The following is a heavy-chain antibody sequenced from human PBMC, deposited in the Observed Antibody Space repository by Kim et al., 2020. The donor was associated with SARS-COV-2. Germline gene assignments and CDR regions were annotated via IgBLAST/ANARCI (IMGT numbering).Heavy chain of an antibody. Sequence: SVKVSCKASGGTFSSYAISWVRQAPGQGLEWMGGIIPIFGTANYAQKFQGRVTITADKSTSTAYMELSSLRSEDTAVYYCARDISKYPTGMDVWGQGTTVTVSS. V-gene: IGHV1-69*06. CDR1: GGTFSSYA. D-gene: IGHD2-2*01. CDR3: ARDISKYPTGMDV. J-gene: IGHJ6*02. CDR2: IIPIFGTA.